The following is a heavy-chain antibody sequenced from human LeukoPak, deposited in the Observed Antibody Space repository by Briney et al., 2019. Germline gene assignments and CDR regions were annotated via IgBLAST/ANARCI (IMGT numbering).Heavy chain of an antibody. J-gene: IGHJ4*02. D-gene: IGHD7-27*01. CDR2: VSPPGGGT. CDR1: GFTFSSYG. CDR3: ARDLAWGAFDY. Sequence: GGSLRLSCAASGFTFSSYGMSWVRQAPGKGLEWLSGVSPPGGGTYYADSVKGQFTISRDDSKNTLSLQMNSLRVEDTATYYCARDLAWGAFDYWGQGTLVTVSS. V-gene: IGHV3-23*01.